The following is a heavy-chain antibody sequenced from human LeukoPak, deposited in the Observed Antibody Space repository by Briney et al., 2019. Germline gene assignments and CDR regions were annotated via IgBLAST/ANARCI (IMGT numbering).Heavy chain of an antibody. Sequence: GGSLRLSCAASGFSFSSYDMHWVRQAPGKGLEWVAYIRYDGSNKYYADSVKSRFTISRDNYKNMLYLHMNSLRAEDTAVYYCAKDGNWARFENWGQGTLVTVSS. V-gene: IGHV3-30*02. D-gene: IGHD7-27*01. CDR3: AKDGNWARFEN. CDR2: IRYDGSNK. CDR1: GFSFSSYD. J-gene: IGHJ4*02.